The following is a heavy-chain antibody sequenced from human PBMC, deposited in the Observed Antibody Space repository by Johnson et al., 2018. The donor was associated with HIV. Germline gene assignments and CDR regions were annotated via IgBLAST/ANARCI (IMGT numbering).Heavy chain of an antibody. J-gene: IGHJ3*02. D-gene: IGHD3-16*01. Sequence: VQLVESGGGVVRPGGSLRLSCAASGFTFDDYGMNWVRQAPGKGLAWVSTINWNGGNTGYADSVTGRFTISRDNAKNSLYLQMSSLRAEDTALYYCARVKYAVTNHDSNAFDIWGQGTVVSVSS. CDR3: ARVKYAVTNHDSNAFDI. V-gene: IGHV3-20*04. CDR1: GFTFDDYG. CDR2: INWNGGNT.